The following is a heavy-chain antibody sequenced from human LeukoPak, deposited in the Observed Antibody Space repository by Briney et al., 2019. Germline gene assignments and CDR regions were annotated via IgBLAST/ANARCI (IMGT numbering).Heavy chain of an antibody. J-gene: IGHJ4*02. CDR1: EFTFSAYW. D-gene: IGHD6-25*01. CDR2: IRGDGSMT. V-gene: IGHV3-74*01. Sequence: GGSLRLSCAASEFTFSAYWMHWVRQAPGKGLVWVSRIRGDGSMTNYADSVKGRFTISRDNAKNTLYLQMNSLRLADTAVYYCARENLAAAADYWGQGTVVTVSS. CDR3: ARENLAAAADY.